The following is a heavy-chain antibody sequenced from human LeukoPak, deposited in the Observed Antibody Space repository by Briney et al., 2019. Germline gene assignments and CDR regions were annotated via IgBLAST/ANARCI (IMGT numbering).Heavy chain of an antibody. CDR2: IIPILGIA. Sequence: ASVKVSCKASGGTFSSYAISWVRQAPGQGLEWMGRIIPILGIANYAQKFQGRVTITADKSTSTAYMELSSLRSEDTAVYYCARWTTTPHRWFDPWGQGTLFSVSS. D-gene: IGHD4-17*01. J-gene: IGHJ5*02. V-gene: IGHV1-69*04. CDR3: ARWTTTPHRWFDP. CDR1: GGTFSSYA.